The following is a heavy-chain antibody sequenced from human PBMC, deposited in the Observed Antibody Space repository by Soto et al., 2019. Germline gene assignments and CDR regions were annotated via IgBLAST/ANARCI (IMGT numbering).Heavy chain of an antibody. Sequence: QITLKESGPPQVKPTQTLTLTCSFSGFSLNTDGEGVGWVRQPPGEALEWLALNYWDDDERYSQSLKTRLTITNDPSTNQVVLIMTNMDPVDIPTYYCAHPRILITEDAQVGDFDSWGQGTLVTVPS. CDR3: AHPRILITEDAQVGDFDS. V-gene: IGHV2-5*02. J-gene: IGHJ4*02. D-gene: IGHD3-16*01. CDR1: GFSLNTDGEG. CDR2: NYWDDDE.